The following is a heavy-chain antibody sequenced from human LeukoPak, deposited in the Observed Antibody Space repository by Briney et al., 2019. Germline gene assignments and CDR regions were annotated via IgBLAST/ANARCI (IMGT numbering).Heavy chain of an antibody. CDR2: ISYDGSNK. D-gene: IGHD1-26*01. V-gene: IGHV3-30-3*01. CDR3: ARDLVVGATDY. J-gene: IGHJ4*02. CDR1: GFTFSSYA. Sequence: GRSLRLSCAASGFTFSSYAMHWVRQAPGKGLEWVAVISYDGSNKYYADSVKGRFTISRDNSKNTLYLQMSSLRAEDTAVYYCARDLVVGATDYWGQGTLVTVSS.